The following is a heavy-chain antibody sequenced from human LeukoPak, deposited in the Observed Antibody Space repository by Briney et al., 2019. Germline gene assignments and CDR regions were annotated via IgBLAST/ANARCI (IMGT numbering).Heavy chain of an antibody. V-gene: IGHV1-2*02. CDR1: GYTFTGYY. J-gene: IGHJ4*02. CDR3: ARGGSSSWYYFDY. Sequence: GASLKVSCEASGYTFTGYYMHWVRQGPGPGRGWMGWINPYSGDTNYAQKFHGRVTMTRDTSISTAYMELSRLRSDDTAVYYCARGGSSSWYYFDYWGQGTLVTVSS. D-gene: IGHD6-13*01. CDR2: INPYSGDT.